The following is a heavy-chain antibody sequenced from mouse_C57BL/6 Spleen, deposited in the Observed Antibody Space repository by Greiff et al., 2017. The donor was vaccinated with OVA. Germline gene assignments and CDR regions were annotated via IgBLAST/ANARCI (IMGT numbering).Heavy chain of an antibody. J-gene: IGHJ3*01. CDR3: ARYDYGVAY. Sequence: VKLQESGAELARPGASVKLSCKASGYTFTSYGISWVKQRTGQGLEWIGEIYPRSGNTYYNEKFKGKATLTADKSSSTAYMELRSLTSEDSAVYFCARYDYGVAYWGQGTLVTVSA. CDR1: GYTFTSYG. V-gene: IGHV1-81*01. D-gene: IGHD2-4*01. CDR2: IYPRSGNT.